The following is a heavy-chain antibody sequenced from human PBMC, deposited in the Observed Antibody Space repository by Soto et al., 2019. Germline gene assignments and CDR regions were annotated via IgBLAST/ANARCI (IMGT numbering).Heavy chain of an antibody. Sequence: QVQLVQSGAEEKKPGASVKVSCKASGYTFTSYAMHWVRQAPGQRLEWMGWINAGNGNTNYSQKFQGRVTITRDTSASTAYMELSSVRSEDTAVYSCAMSGSYWGIDYWGPGTLVTVSS. CDR1: GYTFTSYA. V-gene: IGHV1-3*05. D-gene: IGHD1-26*01. CDR3: AMSGSYWGIDY. J-gene: IGHJ4*02. CDR2: INAGNGNT.